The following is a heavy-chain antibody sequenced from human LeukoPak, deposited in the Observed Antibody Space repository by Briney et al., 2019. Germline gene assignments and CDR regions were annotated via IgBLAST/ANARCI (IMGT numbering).Heavy chain of an antibody. V-gene: IGHV1-69*13. CDR1: GGTFSTDG. Sequence: RASVKVSCKASGGTFSTDGLSWVRQAPGQGLEWMGGIVPLFGKANYAQRYQGRVTITADESTSTAYMEVSGLRSEDTAVYYCASETAIPYYFDSWGQGTLLIVSS. D-gene: IGHD2-21*02. CDR3: ASETAIPYYFDS. CDR2: IVPLFGKA. J-gene: IGHJ4*02.